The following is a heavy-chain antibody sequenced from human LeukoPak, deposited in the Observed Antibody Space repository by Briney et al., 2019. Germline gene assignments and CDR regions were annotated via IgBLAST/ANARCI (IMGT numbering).Heavy chain of an antibody. V-gene: IGHV3-23*01. CDR3: ARRRPGYYYDSSGSSAPDFDY. D-gene: IGHD3-22*01. CDR2: ISGSGGST. Sequence: GGSLRLSCAASGFTFSSYAMSWVRQAPGKGLEWVSAISGSGGSTYYADSVKGRFTISRDNSKNTPYLQMNSLRAEDTAVYYCARRRPGYYYDSSGSSAPDFDYWGQETLVTVSS. J-gene: IGHJ4*02. CDR1: GFTFSSYA.